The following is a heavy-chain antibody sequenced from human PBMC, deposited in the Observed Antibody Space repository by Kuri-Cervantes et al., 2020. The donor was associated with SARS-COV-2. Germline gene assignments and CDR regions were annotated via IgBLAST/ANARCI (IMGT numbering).Heavy chain of an antibody. D-gene: IGHD6-19*01. CDR2: IGSRSSST. CDR1: GFTLSSHS. CDR3: ARGDIAVDGALDY. J-gene: IGHJ4*02. Sequence: GGSLRLSCAASGFTLSSHSVNWVRQAPGKGLEWVSSIGSRSSSTYYSDSVRGRFTISRDNAKNSLYLQMNSLRAEDTALYYCARGDIAVDGALDYWGQGTLITVSS. V-gene: IGHV3-21*04.